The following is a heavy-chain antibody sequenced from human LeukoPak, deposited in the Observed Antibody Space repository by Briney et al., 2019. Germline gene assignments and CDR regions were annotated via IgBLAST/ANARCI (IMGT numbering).Heavy chain of an antibody. V-gene: IGHV4-34*01. CDR2: INHSGST. J-gene: IGHJ5*02. Sequence: PSETLSLTCAVYGGSFSGYYWSWIRQPPGKGPEWIGEINHSGSTNYNPSLKSRVTISVDTSKNQFSLKLSSVTAADTAVYYCARGSLRYFDWLLLSDWFDPWGQGTLVTVSS. CDR1: GGSFSGYY. D-gene: IGHD3-9*01. CDR3: ARGSLRYFDWLLLSDWFDP.